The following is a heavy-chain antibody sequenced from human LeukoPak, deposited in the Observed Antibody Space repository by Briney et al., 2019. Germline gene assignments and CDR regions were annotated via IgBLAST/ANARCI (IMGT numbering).Heavy chain of an antibody. CDR1: GFTFDDYA. D-gene: IGHD6-13*01. J-gene: IGHJ5*01. CDR3: AKDMTYPNLDSSSWYDS. V-gene: IGHV3-9*01. Sequence: GGSLRLSCAASGFTFDDYAMHWVRQAPGKGLEWVSGISWNSGSIGYADSVKGRFTISRDNAKNSLYLQMNSLRAEDTALYYCAKDMTYPNLDSSSWYDSWGQGTLVTVPS. CDR2: ISWNSGSI.